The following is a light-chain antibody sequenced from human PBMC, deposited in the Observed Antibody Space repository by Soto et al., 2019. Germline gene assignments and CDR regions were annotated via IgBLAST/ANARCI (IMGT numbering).Light chain of an antibody. CDR3: ATWDDSLNGAV. V-gene: IGLV1-44*01. CDR1: RSNIGSNP. Sequence: QSVLTQPPSVSGTPGQRVTISCSGSRSNIGSNPVNWYQQLPGTAPKLLIYTNDQRPSGVPDRFSGFKSGTSASLAISGLQSEDEADYYCATWDDSLNGAVFGGGTQLTVL. J-gene: IGLJ7*01. CDR2: TND.